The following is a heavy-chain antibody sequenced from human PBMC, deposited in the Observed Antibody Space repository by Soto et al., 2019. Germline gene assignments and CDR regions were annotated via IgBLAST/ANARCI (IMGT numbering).Heavy chain of an antibody. CDR2: IIPIFGTA. D-gene: IGHD5-18*01. CDR3: ARGYGFSYYYYGMDV. CDR1: VGTFSSYA. J-gene: IGHJ6*02. Sequence: ASVQVSFKASVGTFSSYAISWVRQAPGQGLEWMGGIIPIFGTANYAQKFQGRVTITADESTSTAYMELSSLRSEDTAVYYCARGYGFSYYYYGMDVWGQGTTVTVSS. V-gene: IGHV1-69*13.